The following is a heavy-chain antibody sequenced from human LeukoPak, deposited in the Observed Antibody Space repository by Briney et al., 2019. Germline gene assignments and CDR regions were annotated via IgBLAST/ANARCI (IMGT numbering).Heavy chain of an antibody. Sequence: PGGSLRLSCAASGFTVSSNYMSWVRQAPGKGLEWVAFIRYDGSNKYYADSVKGRFTISRDNSKNTLYLQMNSLRAEDTAVYYCAKPVFEYSRHNWFDPWGQGTLVTVSS. CDR1: GFTVSSNY. CDR2: IRYDGSNK. D-gene: IGHD6-6*01. CDR3: AKPVFEYSRHNWFDP. V-gene: IGHV3-30*02. J-gene: IGHJ5*02.